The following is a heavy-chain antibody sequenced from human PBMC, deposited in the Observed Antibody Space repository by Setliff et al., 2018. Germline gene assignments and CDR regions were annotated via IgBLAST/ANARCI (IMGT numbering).Heavy chain of an antibody. CDR1: GYTFTSYA. D-gene: IGHD2-8*02. V-gene: IGHV1-3*01. Sequence: WASVKVSCKASGYTFTSYAMHWVRQAPGQRLEWMGWINAGNGNTKYSQKFQGRITISRDTSATTVHMELSSLRSDDTAVYYCARMSTSGPHYDYWGQGTLVTVSS. CDR3: ARMSTSGPHYDY. J-gene: IGHJ4*02. CDR2: INAGNGNT.